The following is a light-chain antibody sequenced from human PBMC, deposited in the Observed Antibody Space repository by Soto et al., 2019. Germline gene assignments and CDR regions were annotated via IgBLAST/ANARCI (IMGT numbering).Light chain of an antibody. V-gene: IGKV3-20*01. CDR2: GTS. Sequence: IVLTQSPGTLSLSPGERATLSCRASQSVSSSYLAWYQQNPGQAPRLVIYGTSSRATGIPDRFSGSGSGTDFTLTISRLEPEDFAVYYCHQYDSSPTTFGQGTKVDIK. CDR3: HQYDSSPTT. J-gene: IGKJ1*01. CDR1: QSVSSSY.